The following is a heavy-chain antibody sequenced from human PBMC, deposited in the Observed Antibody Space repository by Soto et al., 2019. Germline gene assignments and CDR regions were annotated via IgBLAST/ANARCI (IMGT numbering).Heavy chain of an antibody. V-gene: IGHV4-30-4*01. CDR2: IFYSGST. D-gene: IGHD6-25*01. J-gene: IGHJ5*02. Sequence: SETLSLTCTVSGGSISSGDYYWSWLRQPPGKGLEWIGYIFYSGSTYYNPSLKSRITVSLDTSKTQFSLKLTSVTAADTAVYYCARAPIGGYRQNWFDPWGPGTPVTVSA. CDR3: ARAPIGGYRQNWFDP. CDR1: GGSISSGDYY.